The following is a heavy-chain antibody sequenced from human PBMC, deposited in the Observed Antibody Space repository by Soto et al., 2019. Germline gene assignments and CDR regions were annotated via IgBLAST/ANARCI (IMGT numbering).Heavy chain of an antibody. J-gene: IGHJ4*02. V-gene: IGHV3-23*01. Sequence: EVQLLESGGGLVPPGGSLRLSCAASGFSFSNHAMNWVRQAPGKGLEWVSAISSSGARTYYADSVKGRFTISRDNSKNTVYLPVNRRRAEDTAVYYWARLPSPKYFDSSGFDYWGQGTLVSVSS. CDR1: GFSFSNHA. D-gene: IGHD3-22*01. CDR2: ISSSGART. CDR3: ARLPSPKYFDSSGFDY.